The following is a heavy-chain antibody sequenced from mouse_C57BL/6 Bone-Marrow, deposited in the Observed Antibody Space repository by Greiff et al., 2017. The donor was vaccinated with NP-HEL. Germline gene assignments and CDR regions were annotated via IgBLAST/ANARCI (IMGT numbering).Heavy chain of an antibody. CDR1: GYTFTDYY. CDR2: IYPGSGNT. D-gene: IGHD2-3*01. CDR3: ARVDGYAWFAY. Sequence: VQLQQSGAELVRPGASVKLSCKASGYTFTDYYINWVKQRPGQGLEWIARIYPGSGNTYYNEKFKGKATPTAEKSSSTAYMQLSSLTSEDSAVYFCARVDGYAWFAYWGQGTLVTVSA. J-gene: IGHJ3*01. V-gene: IGHV1-76*01.